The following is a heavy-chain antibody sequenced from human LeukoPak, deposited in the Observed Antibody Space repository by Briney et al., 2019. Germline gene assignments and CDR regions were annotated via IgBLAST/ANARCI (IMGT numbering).Heavy chain of an antibody. J-gene: IGHJ3*01. V-gene: IGHV1-18*01. Sequence: VASVKVSCKASGYTFTSFGISWVRQAPGHGLEWMGWISAYNGNTNYAQKLQGRVTMTTDTSTSTAYMELRSLRSDDTAVYYCARDLEYSSSPIFWGQGTMVTVSS. CDR1: GYTFTSFG. D-gene: IGHD6-6*01. CDR3: ARDLEYSSSPIF. CDR2: ISAYNGNT.